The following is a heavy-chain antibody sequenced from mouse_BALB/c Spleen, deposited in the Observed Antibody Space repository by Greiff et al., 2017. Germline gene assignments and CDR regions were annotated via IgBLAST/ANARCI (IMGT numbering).Heavy chain of an antibody. D-gene: IGHD1-1*01. CDR1: GYAFTNYL. J-gene: IGHJ4*01. CDR2: INPGSGGT. Sequence: VQLQQSGAELVRPGTSVKVSCKASGYAFTNYLIEWVKQRPGQGLEWIGVINPGSGGTNYNEKFKGKATLTADKSSSTAYMQLSSLTSDDSAVYFCARPYYYGSSYDAMDYWGQGTSVTVSS. V-gene: IGHV1-54*01. CDR3: ARPYYYGSSYDAMDY.